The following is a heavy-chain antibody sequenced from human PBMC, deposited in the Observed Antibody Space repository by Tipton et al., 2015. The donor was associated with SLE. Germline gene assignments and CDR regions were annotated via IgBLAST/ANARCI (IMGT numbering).Heavy chain of an antibody. CDR1: GFTVSSNY. D-gene: IGHD3-10*01. J-gene: IGHJ2*01. CDR2: IYSGGST. Sequence: SLRLSCAASGFTVSSNYMSWVRQAPGKGLEWVSVIYSGGSTYYADSVKGRFTISRDNSKNTLYLQMNSLRAEDTAVYYCARVLGEPDWYFDLWGRGTLVTVSS. V-gene: IGHV3-53*01. CDR3: ARVLGEPDWYFDL.